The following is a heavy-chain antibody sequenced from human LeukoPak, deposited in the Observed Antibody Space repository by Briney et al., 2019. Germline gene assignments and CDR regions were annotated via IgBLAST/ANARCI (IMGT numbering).Heavy chain of an antibody. CDR3: ATDALGHYYDSSGYYLTWDY. Sequence: GASVKVSCKVSGYTLTELSMHWVRQAPGKGLEWMGGFDPEGGETIYAQKFQGRVTMTEDTSTDTAYMELSSLRSEDTAVYYCATDALGHYYDSSGYYLTWDYWGQGTLVTVSS. CDR1: GYTLTELS. J-gene: IGHJ4*02. V-gene: IGHV1-24*01. CDR2: FDPEGGET. D-gene: IGHD3-22*01.